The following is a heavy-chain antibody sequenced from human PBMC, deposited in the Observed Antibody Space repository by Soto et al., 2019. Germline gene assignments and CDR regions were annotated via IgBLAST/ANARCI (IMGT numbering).Heavy chain of an antibody. Sequence: PSETLSLTCTVSAVSLNSGHYYWVWIRQSPGKGLAWIASIYYDESTYYNPSLKSRVTISTDKPKNQFSLTLKSVTAADTAMYYCARRRIQLRVDYYYGMDVWGQGTTVTVSS. V-gene: IGHV4-39*07. CDR2: IYYDEST. J-gene: IGHJ6*02. D-gene: IGHD5-18*01. CDR1: AVSLNSGHYY. CDR3: ARRRIQLRVDYYYGMDV.